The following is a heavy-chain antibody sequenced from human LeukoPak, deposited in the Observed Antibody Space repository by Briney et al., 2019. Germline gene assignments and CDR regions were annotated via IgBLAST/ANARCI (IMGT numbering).Heavy chain of an antibody. CDR2: INPRSGGT. D-gene: IGHD2-15*01. V-gene: IGHV1-2*02. J-gene: IGHJ6*02. CDR3: ARSQYCSGGNCYCYYGMDV. CDR1: GYTFTDHY. Sequence: ASVKVSCKASGYTFTDHYMHWVRQAPGQGLEWMGWINPRSGGTNYAQTFQGRVTMTRDTSTSTADMELSRLKSDDTAVYYCARSQYCSGGNCYCYYGMDVWGQGTTVTVSS.